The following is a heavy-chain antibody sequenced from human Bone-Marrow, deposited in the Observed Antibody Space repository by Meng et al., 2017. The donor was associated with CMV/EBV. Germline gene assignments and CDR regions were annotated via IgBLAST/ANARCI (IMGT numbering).Heavy chain of an antibody. CDR2: ISYDGSNK. D-gene: IGHD3-9*01. V-gene: IGHV3-30*04. CDR3: ARPDILTVYYNY. CDR1: GFTFSSYA. Sequence: GGSLRLSCAASGFTFSSYAMHWVRQAPGKGLEWVAVISYDGSNKYYADSVKGRFTISRDNSKNTLYLQMNSLRAEDTAVYYCARPDILTVYYNYWGEATLATASS. J-gene: IGHJ4*02.